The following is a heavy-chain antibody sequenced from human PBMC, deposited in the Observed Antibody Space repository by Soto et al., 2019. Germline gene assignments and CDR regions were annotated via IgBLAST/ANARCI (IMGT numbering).Heavy chain of an antibody. J-gene: IGHJ1*01. V-gene: IGHV3-23*01. Sequence: HPGGSLRLSCAAAGFPFNTYAMTWVRQAPGRGLEWVSSISVSGDSTYYADSVKGRFTISRDTSESTLFLQMNSLRAEDTAVYYCAKHRTIFGVLKRAAEYFQHWGQGTLVTVSS. CDR3: AKHRTIFGVLKRAAEYFQH. D-gene: IGHD3-3*01. CDR2: ISVSGDST. CDR1: GFPFNTYA.